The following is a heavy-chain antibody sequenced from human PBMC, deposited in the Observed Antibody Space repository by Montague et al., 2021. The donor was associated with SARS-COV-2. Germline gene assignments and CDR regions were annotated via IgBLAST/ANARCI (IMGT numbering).Heavy chain of an antibody. Sequence: SETQSLTCTVSGGSISSSNYYWDWIRQPPGKGLEWIGSIYDSGSTYYNPSLKSRVTISVDTSKNHFSLKLSSVTAADTAVYYCARRGRKLLPVATTIGGFDIWGQGTMVTVSS. CDR1: GGSISSSNYY. V-gene: IGHV4-39*02. J-gene: IGHJ3*02. CDR2: IYDSGST. CDR3: ARRGRKLLPVATTIGGFDI. D-gene: IGHD5-12*01.